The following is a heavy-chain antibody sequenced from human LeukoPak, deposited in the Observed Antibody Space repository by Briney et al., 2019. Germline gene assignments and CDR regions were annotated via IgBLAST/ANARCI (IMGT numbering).Heavy chain of an antibody. Sequence: GGSLRLSCAASGFTFSSYGMHWVRQAPGKGLEWVAVISYDGSNKYYADSVKGRFTISRDNSKNTLYLQMNSLRAEDTAVYYCARDDYGEYFDYWGQGTLVTVSS. CDR2: ISYDGSNK. J-gene: IGHJ4*02. CDR3: ARDDYGEYFDY. V-gene: IGHV3-30*03. D-gene: IGHD4-17*01. CDR1: GFTFSSYG.